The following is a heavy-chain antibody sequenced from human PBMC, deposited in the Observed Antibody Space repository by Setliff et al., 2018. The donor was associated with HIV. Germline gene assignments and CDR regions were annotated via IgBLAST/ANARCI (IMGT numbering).Heavy chain of an antibody. Sequence: LRLSCVASGFPFSDYYMSWIRQAPGKGLEWVSYIRSDGYTIYYADSVKGRFTISRDNAKNSLYLQMNSLRAEDTAVYYCVRQVSYYHFYMDVWGKGTTVTVSS. CDR2: IRSDGYTI. CDR3: VRQVSYYHFYMDV. CDR1: GFPFSDYY. D-gene: IGHD6-6*01. J-gene: IGHJ6*03. V-gene: IGHV3-11*01.